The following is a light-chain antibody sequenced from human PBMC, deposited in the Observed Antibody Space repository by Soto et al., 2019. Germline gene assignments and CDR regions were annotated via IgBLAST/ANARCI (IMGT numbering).Light chain of an antibody. CDR1: SSDVGGYNY. CDR3: CSYAGSYTYV. J-gene: IGLJ1*01. Sequence: QSALTQPRSVSGSPGQSVTISCTGTSSDVGGYNYVSWYQQHSGKAPKFMIYDVSKRPSGVPDRFSGSKSGNTASLTISGLQAEDEADYYCCSYAGSYTYVFGTGTKLTVL. CDR2: DVS. V-gene: IGLV2-11*01.